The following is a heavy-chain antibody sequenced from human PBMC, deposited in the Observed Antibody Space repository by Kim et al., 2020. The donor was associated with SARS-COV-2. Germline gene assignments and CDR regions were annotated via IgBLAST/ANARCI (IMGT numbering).Heavy chain of an antibody. V-gene: IGHV3-23*01. D-gene: IGHD3-10*01. J-gene: IGHJ4*02. CDR3: AKDLLYVPGRGYFDS. Sequence: AYSVRGRFTISRDNSKNILFLQMDSLRVGDTAVYYCAKDLLYVPGRGYFDSWGQGVLVTVSS.